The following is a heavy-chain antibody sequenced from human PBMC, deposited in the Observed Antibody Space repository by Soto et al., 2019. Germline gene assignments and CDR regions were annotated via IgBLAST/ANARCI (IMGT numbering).Heavy chain of an antibody. Sequence: SVKVSCKASGGTFSSYAISWVRQAPGQGLEWMGGIIPIFGTANYAQKFQGRVTITADKSTSTAYMELSSLRSEDTAVYYCAREEDSSGYYYPYYYYYGMDVWGQGTTVTVSS. J-gene: IGHJ6*02. V-gene: IGHV1-69*06. CDR2: IIPIFGTA. CDR1: GGTFSSYA. CDR3: AREEDSSGYYYPYYYYYGMDV. D-gene: IGHD3-22*01.